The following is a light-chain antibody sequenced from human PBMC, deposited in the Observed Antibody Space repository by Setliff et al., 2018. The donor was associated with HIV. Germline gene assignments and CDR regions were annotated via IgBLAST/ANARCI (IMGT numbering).Light chain of an antibody. Sequence: QSALTQPASVSGSPGQSITISCTGTSSDIGGYNFVSWYQHHPGKAPKLMIYEVTNRPSGVSNRFSGSKSGNTASLTISGLQADDEADYYCCSYADSGAYVFGSGTKVTVL. CDR1: SSDIGGYNF. V-gene: IGLV2-14*01. J-gene: IGLJ1*01. CDR2: EVT. CDR3: CSYADSGAYV.